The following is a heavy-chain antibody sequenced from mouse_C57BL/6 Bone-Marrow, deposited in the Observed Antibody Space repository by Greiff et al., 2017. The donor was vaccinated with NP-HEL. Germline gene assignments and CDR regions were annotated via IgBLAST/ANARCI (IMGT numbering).Heavy chain of an antibody. D-gene: IGHD1-1*01. J-gene: IGHJ4*01. Sequence: VQLQESGAELARPGASVKMSCKASGYTFTSYTMHWVKQRPGQGLEWIGYINPSSGYTKYNQKFKDKATLTADKSSSTAYMQLSSLTSEDTADDYCARQSYYGSSYYAMDYWGQGTSVTVSS. V-gene: IGHV1-4*01. CDR2: INPSSGYT. CDR3: ARQSYYGSSYYAMDY. CDR1: GYTFTSYT.